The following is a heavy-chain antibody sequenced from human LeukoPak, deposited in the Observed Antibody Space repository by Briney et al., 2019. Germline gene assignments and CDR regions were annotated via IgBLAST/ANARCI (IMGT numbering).Heavy chain of an antibody. Sequence: SETLSLTCTVSGGSISSYYWSWIRQPAGKGLEWIGRICTSGSTNYNPSLKSRVTMSVDTSKNQFSLKLSSVTAADTAVYYCAREDYDSSGYYIYYYMDVWGKGTTVTVSS. CDR3: AREDYDSSGYYIYYYMDV. V-gene: IGHV4-4*07. CDR2: ICTSGST. CDR1: GGSISSYY. D-gene: IGHD3-22*01. J-gene: IGHJ6*03.